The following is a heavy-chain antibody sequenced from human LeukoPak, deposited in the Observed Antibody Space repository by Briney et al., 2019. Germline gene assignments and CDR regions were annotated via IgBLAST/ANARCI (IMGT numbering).Heavy chain of an antibody. J-gene: IGHJ5*02. V-gene: IGHV3-48*03. CDR1: GFTFSSYE. CDR3: ARELNGAFDP. Sequence: GGSLRLSCAASGFTFSSYEMNWVRQAPGKGLEWVSAISGSGGSTYYADSVKGRFTISRDNAKNSLYLQMNSLRAEDTAVYYCARELNGAFDPWGQGTLVTVSS. CDR2: ISGSGGST. D-gene: IGHD1-1*01.